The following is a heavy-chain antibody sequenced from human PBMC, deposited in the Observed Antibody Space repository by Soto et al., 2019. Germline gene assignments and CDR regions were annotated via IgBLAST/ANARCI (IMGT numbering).Heavy chain of an antibody. D-gene: IGHD2-15*01. J-gene: IGHJ4*02. Sequence: QVHLQQSGAEVKKPGASVKVSCKASGYSFATYGIAWVRQAPGQGLERMGWITPDNGGTNYEQRLRGRVTLTTDSSTSTAYMELRSLRSEDTAVYFCASLAPCSGGVCYSRALDYWGQGSLVTVSS. V-gene: IGHV1-18*01. CDR2: ITPDNGGT. CDR1: GYSFATYG. CDR3: ASLAPCSGGVCYSRALDY.